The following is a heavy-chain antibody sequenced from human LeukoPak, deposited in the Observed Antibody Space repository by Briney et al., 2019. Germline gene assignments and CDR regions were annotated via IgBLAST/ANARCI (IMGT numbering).Heavy chain of an antibody. J-gene: IGHJ5*02. CDR3: AGSNYDFWSGPTTHNWFDP. CDR1: GGTFSSYA. D-gene: IGHD3-3*01. V-gene: IGHV1-69*04. CDR2: IIPILGIA. Sequence: GASVTVSCTASGGTFSSYAISWVRQAPGQGLEWMGRIIPILGIANYAQKFQGRVTITADKSTSTAYMELSSLRSEDTAVYYCAGSNYDFWSGPTTHNWFDPWGQGTLVTVSS.